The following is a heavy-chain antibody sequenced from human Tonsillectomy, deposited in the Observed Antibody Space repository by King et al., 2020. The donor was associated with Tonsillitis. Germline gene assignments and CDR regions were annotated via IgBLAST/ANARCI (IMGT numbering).Heavy chain of an antibody. CDR3: AIRSRCYTVLVVASHDAFDI. CDR1: GFTFSSYT. D-gene: IGHD2-15*01. Sequence: VQLVESGGTLVQPGGSLRLSCTASGFTFSSYTMSWVRQAPGKGLEWVSSIRGSSSSIYYADSVKGRFTISRDNVKNSVYLQMISLRSEDTAVYYCAIRSRCYTVLVVASHDAFDIWGQGTMVTVSS. CDR2: IRGSSSSI. V-gene: IGHV3-48*01. J-gene: IGHJ3*02.